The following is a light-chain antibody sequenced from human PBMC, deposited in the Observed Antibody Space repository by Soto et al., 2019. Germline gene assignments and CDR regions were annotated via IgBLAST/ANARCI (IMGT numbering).Light chain of an antibody. CDR1: QTVTSTF. Sequence: EIVLTQSPGTLSLSPGERATLSCRACQTVTSTFLAWYQQKPGQAPRLLIYGASRRATGIPDRFSGSGSGTDFTLTITRLEPEDFAVYYCHQYDSSRTFGQGTKVEMK. V-gene: IGKV3-20*01. CDR3: HQYDSSRT. CDR2: GAS. J-gene: IGKJ1*01.